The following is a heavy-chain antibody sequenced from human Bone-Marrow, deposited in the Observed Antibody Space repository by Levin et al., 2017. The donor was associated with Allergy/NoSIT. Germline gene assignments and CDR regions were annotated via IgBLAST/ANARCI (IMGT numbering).Heavy chain of an antibody. V-gene: IGHV3-48*02. Sequence: TGGSLRLSCAASGFTFRHYTMNWVRQAPGKGLEWVSCITSSGDSTYYADSVKGRFTISRDHAKNSLYLQLNRLRDEDTAMYYCARDPARGYYDSSGYSGDHWGQGTLVTVSS. CDR3: ARDPARGYYDSSGYSGDH. CDR1: GFTFRHYT. D-gene: IGHD3-22*01. CDR2: ITSSGDST. J-gene: IGHJ4*02.